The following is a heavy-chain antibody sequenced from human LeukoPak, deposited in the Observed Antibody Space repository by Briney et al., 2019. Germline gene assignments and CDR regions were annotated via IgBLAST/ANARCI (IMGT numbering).Heavy chain of an antibody. Sequence: SETLSLTCTLSGDSITSSDHYWVWIRQSPGKGLEWIGSVSHSGNTYYKSSLRSRVIVSLDTSKNEFSLILTSVTAADTAEYYCARHLYYSASAFWYIDLWGRGTLVIVSP. D-gene: IGHD3-10*01. CDR1: GDSITSSDHY. CDR2: VSHSGNT. CDR3: ARHLYYSASAFWYIDL. V-gene: IGHV4-39*01. J-gene: IGHJ2*01.